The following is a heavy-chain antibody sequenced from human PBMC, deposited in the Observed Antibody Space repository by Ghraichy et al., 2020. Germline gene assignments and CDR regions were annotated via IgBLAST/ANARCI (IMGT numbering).Heavy chain of an antibody. CDR2: IYYSGST. V-gene: IGHV4-59*01. J-gene: IGHJ6*02. CDR1: GGSISSYY. CDR3: ALCTDYYYGMDV. Sequence: SETLSLTCTVSGGSISSYYWSWIRQPLGKGLEWIGYIYYSGSTNYNPSLKSRVTISVDTSKNQFSLKLSSVTAADTAVYYCALCTDYYYGMDVWGQGTTVTVSS. D-gene: IGHD3-10*02.